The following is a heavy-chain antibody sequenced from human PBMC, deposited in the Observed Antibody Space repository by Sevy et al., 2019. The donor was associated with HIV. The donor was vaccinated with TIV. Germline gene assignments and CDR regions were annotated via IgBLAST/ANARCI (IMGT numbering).Heavy chain of an antibody. Sequence: GGSLRLSCAASGFTFSSQAMSWVRQSPGKGQKWVSIISASGDHTYYADSVKGRFTISRDNSKNTLYLQMNSLRAEDTAVYYCAKFRNLWFGELGNLLDYWGQGTLVTVSS. V-gene: IGHV3-23*01. CDR3: AKFRNLWFGELGNLLDY. CDR2: ISASGDHT. CDR1: GFTFSSQA. J-gene: IGHJ4*02. D-gene: IGHD3-10*01.